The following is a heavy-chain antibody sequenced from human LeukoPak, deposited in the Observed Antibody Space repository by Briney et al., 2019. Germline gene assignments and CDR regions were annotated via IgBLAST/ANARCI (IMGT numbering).Heavy chain of an antibody. CDR1: GFTFSGSA. CDR2: IRSKANSYAT. D-gene: IGHD5-12*01. CDR3: TRHVPNSGYANFDY. J-gene: IGHJ4*02. V-gene: IGHV3-73*01. Sequence: PGGSLGLSCAVSGFTFSGSAMHWVRQASGKGLEWVGRIRSKANSYATVYAASVKGRFIISRDDSKNTAYLQMNSLKTEDTAVYYCTRHVPNSGYANFDYWGQGTLVTVSS.